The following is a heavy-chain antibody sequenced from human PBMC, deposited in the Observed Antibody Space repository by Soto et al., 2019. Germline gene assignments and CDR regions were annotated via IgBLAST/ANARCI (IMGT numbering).Heavy chain of an antibody. CDR2: IYYSGST. CDR3: AASRVVISLNYYYYMDV. V-gene: IGHV4-59*08. CDR1: GGSISSYY. Sequence: SETLSLTCTVSGGSISSYYWSWIRQPPGKGLEWIGYIYYSGSTNYNPSLKSRVTMSVDTSKNQFSLKLSSVTAADTAVYYCAASRVVISLNYYYYMDVWGKGTTVTVSS. J-gene: IGHJ6*03. D-gene: IGHD3-3*01.